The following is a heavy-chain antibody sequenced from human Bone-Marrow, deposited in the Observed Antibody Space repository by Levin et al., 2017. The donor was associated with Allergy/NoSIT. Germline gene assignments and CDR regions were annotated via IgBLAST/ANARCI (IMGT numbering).Heavy chain of an antibody. CDR1: GFTFDNYA. CDR3: ASAGAYYFDY. D-gene: IGHD3-10*01. J-gene: IGHJ4*02. V-gene: IGHV3-9*01. CDR2: VSWNSGSI. Sequence: PGGSLRLSCAASGFTFDNYAMHWVRQAPGKGLEWVAGVSWNSGSISYADSVKGRFTISRDNAKSSLYLQMNTLRTEDTAFYSCASAGAYYFDYWGQGTLVTVSS.